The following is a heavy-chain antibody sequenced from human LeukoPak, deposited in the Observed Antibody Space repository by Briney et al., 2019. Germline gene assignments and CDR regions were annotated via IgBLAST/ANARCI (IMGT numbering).Heavy chain of an antibody. J-gene: IGHJ4*02. V-gene: IGHV3-30*18. Sequence: GRSLRLSCAASGFTFSSYGMHWVRQAPGKGLEWVAVISYDGSNKYYADSVKGRFTISRDNSKNTLYLQMNSLRAEDTAVYYCAKDPLWFGEPTGCYFDYWGQGTLVTVSS. CDR3: AKDPLWFGEPTGCYFDY. CDR1: GFTFSSYG. D-gene: IGHD3-10*01. CDR2: ISYDGSNK.